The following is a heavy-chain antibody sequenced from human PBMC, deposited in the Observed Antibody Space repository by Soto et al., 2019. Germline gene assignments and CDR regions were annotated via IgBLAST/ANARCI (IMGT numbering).Heavy chain of an antibody. V-gene: IGHV4-31*03. CDR1: GGSISSGGYY. CDR2: IYYSGST. J-gene: IGHJ4*02. Sequence: QVPLQESGPGLVKPSQTLSLTCTVSGGSISSGGYYWSWIRQHPGKGLEWIGYIYYSGSTYYNPSLKSRVTISVDTSKNQFSLKLSSVTAADTAVYYCARVDTSMGATCASYWGQGTLVTVSS. CDR3: ARVDTSMGATCASY. D-gene: IGHD1-26*01.